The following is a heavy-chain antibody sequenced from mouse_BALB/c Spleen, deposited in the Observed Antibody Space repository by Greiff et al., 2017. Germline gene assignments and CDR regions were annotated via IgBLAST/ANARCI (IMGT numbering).Heavy chain of an antibody. CDR1: GFTFTDYY. J-gene: IGHJ3*01. CDR3: ARDNGGSSVFAY. Sequence: DVKLVESGGGLVQPGGSLRLSCATSGFTFTDYYMSWVRQPPGKALEWLGFIRNKANGYTTEYSASVKGRFTISRDNSQSILYLQMNTLRAEDSATYYCARDNGGSSVFAYWGQGTLVTVSA. CDR2: IRNKANGYTT. D-gene: IGHD1-1*01. V-gene: IGHV7-3*02.